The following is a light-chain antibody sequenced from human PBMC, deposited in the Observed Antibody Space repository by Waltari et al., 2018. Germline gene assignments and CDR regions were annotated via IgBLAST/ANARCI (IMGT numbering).Light chain of an antibody. CDR2: KAS. CDR3: QEYDTCPYT. Sequence: DIQMTQSPSTLSASIGDRVTITCRASQSISSWVAWYQQRPGKAPKLLIYKASSLQVGVSSRFSGSGSGTEFTLTISSLQADDFATYSCQEYDTCPYTFGQGTKLDIK. CDR1: QSISSW. V-gene: IGKV1-5*03. J-gene: IGKJ2*01.